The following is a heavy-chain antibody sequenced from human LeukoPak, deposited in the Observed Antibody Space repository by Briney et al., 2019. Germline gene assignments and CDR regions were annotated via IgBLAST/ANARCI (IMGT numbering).Heavy chain of an antibody. D-gene: IGHD2-2*01. CDR2: INPSGGST. J-gene: IGHJ5*02. V-gene: IGHV1-46*01. CDR1: GYTFTSYD. CDR3: ARGTVGYCGSTSCSIRGWFDP. Sequence: ASVKVSCKASGYTFTSYDMHWVRQAPGQGLEWMGIINPSGGSTSYAQKFQGRVTMTRDTSTSTVYMELSSLRSEDTAVYYCARGTVGYCGSTSCSIRGWFDPWGQGTLVTVSS.